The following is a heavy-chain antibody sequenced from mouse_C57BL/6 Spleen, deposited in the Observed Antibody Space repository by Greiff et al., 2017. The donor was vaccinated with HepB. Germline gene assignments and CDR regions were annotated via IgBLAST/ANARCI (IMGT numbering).Heavy chain of an antibody. CDR2: INPSSGYT. Sequence: VQLQQSGAELAKPGASVKLSCKASGYTFTSYWMHWVKQRPGQGLEWIGYINPSSGYTKYNQKVKDKATLTADKSSSTAYMQLSSLTHEDSAVYYCARWLLRQYYCDYWGQGTTLTVSS. D-gene: IGHD1-1*01. J-gene: IGHJ2*01. V-gene: IGHV1-7*01. CDR1: GYTFTSYW. CDR3: ARWLLRQYYCDY.